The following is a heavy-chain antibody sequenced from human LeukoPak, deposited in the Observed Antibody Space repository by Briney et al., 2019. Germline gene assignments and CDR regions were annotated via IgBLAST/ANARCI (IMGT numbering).Heavy chain of an antibody. CDR1: GDSVSSNSAA. CDR2: TYYRSKWYN. D-gene: IGHD6-13*01. V-gene: IGHV6-1*01. CDR3: ARDLGGEYSSSWYPHFDY. Sequence: SQTLSLTCAISGDSVSSNSAAWNWIRQSPSRGLEWLGRTYYRSKWYNDYAVSVKSRITINPDTSKNQFSLQLNSVTPEDTAVYYCARDLGGEYSSSWYPHFDYWGQGTLVTVSS. J-gene: IGHJ4*02.